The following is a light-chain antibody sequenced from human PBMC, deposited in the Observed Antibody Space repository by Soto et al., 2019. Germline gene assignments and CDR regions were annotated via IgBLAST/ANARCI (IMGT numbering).Light chain of an antibody. Sequence: DIQMTQSPSSLPASIGDRVTITCRASLGISNYLNWYQQKPGKAPELLVFSASSLHSGVPSRFSGSGSGTHFTLTITSLQPDDFAVYYCQQSSSSPLTFGGGTKVEI. V-gene: IGKV1-39*01. CDR2: SAS. CDR3: QQSSSSPLT. CDR1: LGISNY. J-gene: IGKJ4*01.